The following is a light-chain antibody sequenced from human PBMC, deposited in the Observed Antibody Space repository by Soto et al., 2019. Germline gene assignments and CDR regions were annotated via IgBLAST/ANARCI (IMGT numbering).Light chain of an antibody. Sequence: EIVMTQSPATLSVSPGERATLSCRASQSVSSNLAWYQQKPGQATRLLIYGASTRSTGIPARFSGSGSGTEFTLTISSLQSEDFAVYYCQQYNTRKTFGQGTKVEIK. CDR1: QSVSSN. V-gene: IGKV3-15*01. CDR2: GAS. J-gene: IGKJ1*01. CDR3: QQYNTRKT.